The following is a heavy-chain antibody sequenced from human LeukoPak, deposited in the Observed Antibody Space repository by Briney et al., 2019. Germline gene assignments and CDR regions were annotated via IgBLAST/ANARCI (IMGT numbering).Heavy chain of an antibody. Sequence: GGSLRLSCAASGFTFSSYSMNWVRQAPGKGLEWVSSISSSSSYMYYADSVKGRFTISRDNAKNSLYLQMNSLRAEDTAVYYCARGGIVGAFDIWGQGTMVTVSS. D-gene: IGHD1-26*01. CDR1: GFTFSSYS. J-gene: IGHJ3*02. V-gene: IGHV3-21*01. CDR2: ISSSSSYM. CDR3: ARGGIVGAFDI.